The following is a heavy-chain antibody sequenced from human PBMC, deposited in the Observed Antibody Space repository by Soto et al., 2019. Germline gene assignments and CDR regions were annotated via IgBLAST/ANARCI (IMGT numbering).Heavy chain of an antibody. J-gene: IGHJ5*02. CDR1: GGSISSGGYY. Sequence: QVQLQESGPGLVKPSQTLSLTCTVSGGSISSGGYYWSWIRQHPGKGLEWIGYIYYSGSTYYHPSINRRVTYPVDTSKSQFSLKLGSVTAADTAVYYCARDVEVVPAASNWFDPWGQGTLVTVSP. V-gene: IGHV4-31*03. D-gene: IGHD2-2*01. CDR2: IYYSGST. CDR3: ARDVEVVPAASNWFDP.